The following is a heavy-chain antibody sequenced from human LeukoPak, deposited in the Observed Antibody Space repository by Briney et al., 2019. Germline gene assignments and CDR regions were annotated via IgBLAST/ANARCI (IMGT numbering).Heavy chain of an antibody. V-gene: IGHV3-21*04. CDR2: ISSSSSYI. CDR1: GFTFSSYS. D-gene: IGHD6-19*01. J-gene: IGHJ4*02. Sequence: GGSLRLSCAASGFTFSSYSMNWVRQAPGKGLEWVSSISSSSSYIYYADSVKGRFTISRDNSKNTLYLQMNSLRAEDTAVYYCAKEQWLVQNFDYWGQGTLVTVSS. CDR3: AKEQWLVQNFDY.